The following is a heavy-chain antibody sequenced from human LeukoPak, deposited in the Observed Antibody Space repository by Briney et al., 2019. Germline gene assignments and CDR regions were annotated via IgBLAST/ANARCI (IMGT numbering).Heavy chain of an antibody. Sequence: GGSLRLSCASSGFSFSTYSIHWVRQARAKGLEGVTVISYDGYNKYYADSVRGRFTISRDNYKNTVYLQMNSLRTEETAIYFCAKDRAPGGNYYDFSDWGQGTLVTVSS. CDR3: AKDRAPGGNYYDFSD. CDR2: ISYDGYNK. CDR1: GFSFSTYS. D-gene: IGHD1-26*01. V-gene: IGHV3-30-3*01. J-gene: IGHJ4*02.